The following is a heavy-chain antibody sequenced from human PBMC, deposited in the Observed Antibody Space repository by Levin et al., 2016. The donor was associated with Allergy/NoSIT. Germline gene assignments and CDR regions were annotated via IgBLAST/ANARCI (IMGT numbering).Heavy chain of an antibody. D-gene: IGHD4-17*01. CDR1: GFTFSNYG. J-gene: IGHJ4*02. V-gene: IGHV3-30*02. CDR2: IWYDGSNK. Sequence: GESLKISCAASGFTFSNYGMHWVRQAPGKGLEWVAIIWYDGSNKYYADSVKGRFTISRDNSKSTLYLQMNSLRAEDTAVYYCAKDPPRNTVTPLGYFDYWGQGTLVTVSS. CDR3: AKDPPRNTVTPLGYFDY.